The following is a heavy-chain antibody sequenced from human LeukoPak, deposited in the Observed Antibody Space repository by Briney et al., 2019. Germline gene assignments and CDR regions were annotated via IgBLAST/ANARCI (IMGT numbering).Heavy chain of an antibody. Sequence: SETLSLTCNVSGVSISGYYWNWIRQPPGKGLEWIGYIYYSGSTNFNPSLKSRVTMSLDTSKNQFSLKLSSVTAADTAVYYCARWTSGGHPFDYWGQGTLVTVSS. CDR1: GVSISGYY. CDR3: ARWTSGGHPFDY. V-gene: IGHV4-59*08. D-gene: IGHD1-26*01. J-gene: IGHJ4*02. CDR2: IYYSGST.